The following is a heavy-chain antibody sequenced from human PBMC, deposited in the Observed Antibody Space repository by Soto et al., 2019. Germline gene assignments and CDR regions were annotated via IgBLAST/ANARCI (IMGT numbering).Heavy chain of an antibody. J-gene: IGHJ3*02. CDR3: ARDWHYYDSSGTTTRAFDI. V-gene: IGHV4-31*03. CDR2: IYYSGST. D-gene: IGHD3-22*01. Sequence: LSLTCTVSGGSISSGGYYWSWIRQHPGKGLEWIGYIYYSGSTYYNPSLKSRVTISVDTSKNQFSLKLSSVTAADTAVYYCARDWHYYDSSGTTTRAFDIWGQGTMVTVSS. CDR1: GGSISSGGYY.